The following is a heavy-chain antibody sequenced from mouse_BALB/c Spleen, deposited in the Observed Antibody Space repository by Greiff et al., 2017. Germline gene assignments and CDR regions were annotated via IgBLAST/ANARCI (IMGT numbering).Heavy chain of an antibody. CDR3: TAYDYDGKGYYAMDY. CDR1: GYTFTSYW. V-gene: IGHV1-69*02. CDR2: IYPSDSYT. Sequence: VQLQQPGAELVRPGASVKLSCKASGYTFTSYWINWVKQRPGQGLEWIGNIYPSDSYTNYNQKFKDKATLTVDKSSSTAYMQLSSPTSEDSAVYYCTAYDYDGKGYYAMDYWGQGTSVTVSS. D-gene: IGHD2-4*01. J-gene: IGHJ4*01.